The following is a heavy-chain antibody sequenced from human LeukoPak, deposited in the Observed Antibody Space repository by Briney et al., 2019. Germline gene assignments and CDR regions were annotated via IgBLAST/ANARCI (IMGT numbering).Heavy chain of an antibody. Sequence: PGGSLRLSCAASGFTFNSYSMHWVRQAPGKGLEWVAVISSDASITYYADSVKGRFTISRDDSKNTMFLQMNSLRAEDTAVYYCASQDGYNLRETYYLDYWGQGTLATVSS. CDR2: ISSDASIT. D-gene: IGHD5-24*01. CDR1: GFTFNSYS. CDR3: ASQDGYNLRETYYLDY. J-gene: IGHJ4*02. V-gene: IGHV3-30*04.